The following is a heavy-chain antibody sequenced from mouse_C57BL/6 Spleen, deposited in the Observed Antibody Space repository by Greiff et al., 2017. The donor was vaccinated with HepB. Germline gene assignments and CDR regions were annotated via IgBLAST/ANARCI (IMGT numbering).Heavy chain of an antibody. CDR2: IDPENGDT. CDR3: TRGVGAY. CDR1: GFNIKDDY. V-gene: IGHV14-4*01. J-gene: IGHJ3*01. Sequence: EVKLVESGAELVRPGASVKLSCTASGFNIKDDYMHWVKQRPEQGLEWIGWIDPENGDTEYASKFQGKATITADTSSNTAYLQLSSLTSEDTAVYYCTRGVGAYWGQGTLVTVSA.